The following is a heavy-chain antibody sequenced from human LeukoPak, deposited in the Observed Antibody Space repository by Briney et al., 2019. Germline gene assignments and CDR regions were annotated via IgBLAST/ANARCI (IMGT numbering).Heavy chain of an antibody. CDR3: ARIVGTLSGYYGMDV. J-gene: IGHJ6*02. D-gene: IGHD1-14*01. V-gene: IGHV1-69*04. CDR1: GGTFSSYA. CDR2: IIPILGIA. Sequence: SVKVSCKASGGTFSSYAISLVRQAPGQGLEWMGRIIPILGIANYAQKFQGRVTITADKSTSTAYMELSSLRSEDTAVYYCARIVGTLSGYYGMDVWGQGTTVTVSS.